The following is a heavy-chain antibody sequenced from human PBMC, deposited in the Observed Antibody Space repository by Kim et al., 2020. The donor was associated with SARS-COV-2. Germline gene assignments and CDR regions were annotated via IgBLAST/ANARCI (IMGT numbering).Heavy chain of an antibody. CDR2: MNPNSGNT. CDR3: ARGRFTTIFGVTIRSDGLDDY. CDR1: GYTFTSYD. Sequence: ASVKVSCKAAGYTFTSYDINWVRQAPGQGLEWMGWMNPNSGNTGYAQKFQGRDTMTSDTSISTAYMELSSLQSEDTAFYYRARGRFTTIFGVTIRSDGLDDYWGQGTLVTVSS. D-gene: IGHD3-3*01. J-gene: IGHJ4*02. V-gene: IGHV1-8*01.